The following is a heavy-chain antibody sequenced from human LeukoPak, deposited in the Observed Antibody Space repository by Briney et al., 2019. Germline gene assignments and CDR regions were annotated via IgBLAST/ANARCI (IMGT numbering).Heavy chain of an antibody. Sequence: ASVKVSCKASGYTFTGYYMHWVRQAPGQGLEWIGRINPNSGGTNYAQKFQGRVTMTRDTSISTAYMELSRLRSDDTAVYYCARGRYSSGWLIYWGQGTLVTVSS. CDR1: GYTFTGYY. J-gene: IGHJ4*02. D-gene: IGHD6-19*01. CDR3: ARGRYSSGWLIY. V-gene: IGHV1-2*06. CDR2: INPNSGGT.